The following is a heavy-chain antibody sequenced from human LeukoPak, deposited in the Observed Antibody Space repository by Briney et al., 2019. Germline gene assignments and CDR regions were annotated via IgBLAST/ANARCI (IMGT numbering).Heavy chain of an antibody. CDR1: GGSISSYY. CDR2: IYYSGST. CDR3: ARDTGYYYDSSGYAPFDY. Sequence: SETLSLTCTVSGGSISSYYWSWIRQPPGKGLEWIGDIYYSGSTNNNPSLRSRVTISVDTSKNQFFLKLSSVTAADTAVYYCARDTGYYYDSSGYAPFDYWGQGTLVTVSS. D-gene: IGHD3-22*01. J-gene: IGHJ4*02. V-gene: IGHV4-59*01.